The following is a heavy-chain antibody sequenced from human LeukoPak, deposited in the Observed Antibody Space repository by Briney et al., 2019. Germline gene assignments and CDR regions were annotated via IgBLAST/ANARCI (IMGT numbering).Heavy chain of an antibody. D-gene: IGHD3-9*01. CDR2: ISNSGGST. CDR3: AKDFCDILTGQYYFDY. CDR1: GFTFSSYA. V-gene: IGHV3-23*01. Sequence: GGSLRLSCAASGFTFSSYAMSWVRQAPGKGLEWVSVISNSGGSTYYADSVKGRFTISRDNSKNTLYLQMNSLRAEDTALYYCAKDFCDILTGQYYFDYWGQGTLVTVSS. J-gene: IGHJ4*02.